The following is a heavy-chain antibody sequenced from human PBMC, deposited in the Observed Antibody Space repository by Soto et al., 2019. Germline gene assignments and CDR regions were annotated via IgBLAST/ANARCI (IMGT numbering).Heavy chain of an antibody. V-gene: IGHV3-21*01. CDR1: GFTFSSYS. CDR3: ARYGNSNWFDP. CDR2: ISTSSSNI. Sequence: PGGSLRLSCAASGFTFSSYSMNWVRQAPGRGLEWVSSISTSSSNIYYADSVKGRFTISRDNAKNSLHLQMNSLRVEDTAVYYCARYGNSNWFDPWGQGTLVTVSS. J-gene: IGHJ5*02. D-gene: IGHD1-1*01.